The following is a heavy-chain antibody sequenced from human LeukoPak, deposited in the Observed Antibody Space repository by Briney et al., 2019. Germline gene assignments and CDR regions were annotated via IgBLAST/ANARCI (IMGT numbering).Heavy chain of an antibody. CDR1: GFIFGSYT. CDR3: TRDPSALDY. J-gene: IGHJ4*02. CDR2: IRSTGNTI. D-gene: IGHD3-10*01. V-gene: IGHV3-48*01. Sequence: AGGSLRLSCPASGFIFGSYTMNWVRQAPGKGLEWVSYIRSTGNTIYYADSVKGRFTISRDNAKNSLDLQMNSLRAEDTAVYYCTRDPSALDYWGPGTLVTVSS.